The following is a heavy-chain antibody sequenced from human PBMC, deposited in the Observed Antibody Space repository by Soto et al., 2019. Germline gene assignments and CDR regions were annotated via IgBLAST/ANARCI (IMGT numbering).Heavy chain of an antibody. CDR1: GASVSSAEHY. V-gene: IGHV4-30-4*01. CDR2: SYYSGGS. J-gene: IGHJ4*02. CDR3: ARLSGYDPAGAADK. Sequence: QVQLQESGPGLVKASQTLSLTCTLSGASVSSAEHYWSWIRQPPGKGLEWIGYSYYSGGSYYNASLQRRASGSVDASQNQFSLRLTSVAAADTAVYYCARLSGYDPAGAADKWGPGILVSVSS. D-gene: IGHD5-12*01.